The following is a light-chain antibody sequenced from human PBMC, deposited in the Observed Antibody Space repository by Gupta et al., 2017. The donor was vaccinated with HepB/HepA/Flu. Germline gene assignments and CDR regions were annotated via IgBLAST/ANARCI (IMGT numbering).Light chain of an antibody. J-gene: IGLJ1*01. CDR3: CAYAGSGTFV. Sequence: QSALTQPASESGSPGQSRTLSSTGTPSDVGSDNLVSWFQQHPGKAPRLMIYEGSKRPSGVSICFSGSKSGNTASLTISGLQAEDEAEYYCCAYAGSGTFVFGIGTKVTVL. CDR2: EGS. V-gene: IGLV2-23*01. CDR1: PSDVGSDNL.